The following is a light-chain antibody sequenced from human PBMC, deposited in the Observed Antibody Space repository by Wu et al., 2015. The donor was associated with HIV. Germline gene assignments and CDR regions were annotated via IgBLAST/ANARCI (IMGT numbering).Light chain of an antibody. J-gene: IGKJ3*01. CDR3: QQFRT. CDR1: QTVASSH. V-gene: IGKV3-20*01. CDR2: GAS. Sequence: EIVLTQSPGTLSLSPGERATLSCRASQTVASSHLAWYQQKPGQAPRLLIYGASSRATGIPDRFSGSGSRRDFTLTIGSLEPEDFAVYFCQQFRTFGPGTKVDIK.